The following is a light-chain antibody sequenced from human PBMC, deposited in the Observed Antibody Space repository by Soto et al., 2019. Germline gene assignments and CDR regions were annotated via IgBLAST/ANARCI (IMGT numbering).Light chain of an antibody. CDR2: EVS. V-gene: IGLV2-8*01. CDR3: SSYAGSVL. CDR1: SSDVGGYNY. Sequence: QSVLTQPPSASGSPGQSVTISCTGTSSDVGGYNYVSWYQQHPGQAPKLIIYEVSKRPSGVPDRFSGSKSGNTASLTVSGLQAEDEADYYCSSYAGSVLFGGGTKVTVL. J-gene: IGLJ2*01.